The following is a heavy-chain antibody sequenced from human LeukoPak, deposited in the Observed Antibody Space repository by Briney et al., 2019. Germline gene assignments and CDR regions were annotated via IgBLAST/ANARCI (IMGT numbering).Heavy chain of an antibody. CDR1: GGSISSYY. J-gene: IGHJ4*02. V-gene: IGHV4-59*01. CDR3: ARGALWELLSFDY. D-gene: IGHD1-26*01. CDR2: IYYSGST. Sequence: PSETLSLTCTVSGGSISSYYWNWIRQRPRQGLGRIGYIYYSGSTNYNPSLNSRVTISVDTSKNQFSLKLSSVPAADTAVYYCARGALWELLSFDYWGQGTLVTVSS.